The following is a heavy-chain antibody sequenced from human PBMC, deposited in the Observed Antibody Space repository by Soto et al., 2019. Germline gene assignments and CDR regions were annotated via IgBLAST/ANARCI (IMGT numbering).Heavy chain of an antibody. CDR1: GGTFSSYA. Sequence: GASVKVSCKASGGTFSSYAISWVRQAPGQGLEWMGGIIPIFGTANYAQKFQGRVTITADESTSTAYMELSSLRSEDTAVYYCADTIAAAGTEAFDIWGQGTMVTVSS. J-gene: IGHJ3*02. D-gene: IGHD6-13*01. CDR2: IIPIFGTA. V-gene: IGHV1-69*13. CDR3: ADTIAAAGTEAFDI.